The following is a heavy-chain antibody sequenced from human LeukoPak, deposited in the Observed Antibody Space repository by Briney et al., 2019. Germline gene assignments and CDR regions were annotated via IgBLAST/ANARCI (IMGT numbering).Heavy chain of an antibody. CDR2: ISYDGSNK. V-gene: IGHV3-30*18. CDR3: AKDAAAGTRPYYSDY. J-gene: IGHJ4*02. D-gene: IGHD6-13*01. CDR1: EFTFSSYG. Sequence: PGGSLRLSCAASEFTFSSYGMHWVRQAPGKGLEWVAVISYDGSNKYYADSVKGRFTISRDNSKNTLYLQMNSLRAEDTAVYYCAKDAAAGTRPYYSDYWGQGTLVTVSS.